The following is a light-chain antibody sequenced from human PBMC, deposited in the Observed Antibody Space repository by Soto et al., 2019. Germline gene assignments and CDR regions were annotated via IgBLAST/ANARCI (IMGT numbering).Light chain of an antibody. Sequence: EIVMTQSPATLSVSPGERSILSFRASQSISINLAWYHQKPGQAPRLLIYAASNRATGVPARFSGSWSGTEFTLTISSLQSEDFAVYYCQQYNNWITFGQGTRLE. V-gene: IGKV3-15*01. CDR3: QQYNNWIT. J-gene: IGKJ5*01. CDR1: QSISIN. CDR2: AAS.